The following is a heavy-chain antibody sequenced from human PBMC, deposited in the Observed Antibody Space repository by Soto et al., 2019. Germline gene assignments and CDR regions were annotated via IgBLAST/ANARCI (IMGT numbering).Heavy chain of an antibody. CDR1: GDSISPSY. CDR3: ARLGGYCSGTRCYGFYGMDV. J-gene: IGHJ6*02. V-gene: IGHV4-59*08. Sequence: SETLSLTCAVSGDSISPSYWTWIRQPPGKGLEWIGYIYYSGSTNYNPSLKSRVTISVDTSKNQFSLKVNSVTVADTAIYYCARLGGYCSGTRCYGFYGMDVWGLGTTVTVSS. CDR2: IYYSGST. D-gene: IGHD2-2*01.